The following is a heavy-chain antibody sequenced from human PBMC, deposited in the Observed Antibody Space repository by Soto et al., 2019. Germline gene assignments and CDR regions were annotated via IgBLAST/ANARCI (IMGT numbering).Heavy chain of an antibody. D-gene: IGHD3-3*01. CDR1: GYTFTSYY. CDR2: INPSGGST. CDR3: ARDGDITIFGVVNYYFDY. J-gene: IGHJ4*02. Sequence: GASVKVSCKASGYTFTSYYMHWVRQAPGQGLEWMGIINPSGGSTSYAQKFQGRVTMTRDTSTSTVYMELSSLRSEDTAVYYCARDGDITIFGVVNYYFDYWGQGTLVTSPQ. V-gene: IGHV1-46*01.